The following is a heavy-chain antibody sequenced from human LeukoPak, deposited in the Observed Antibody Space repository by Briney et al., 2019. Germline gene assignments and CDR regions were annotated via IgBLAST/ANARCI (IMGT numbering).Heavy chain of an antibody. CDR2: IYYSGST. V-gene: IGHV4-39*01. CDR1: XXXXXSSSYY. CDR3: ARIPVRGVIGFVDY. J-gene: IGHJ4*02. Sequence: SETXXXXXXXXXXXXXSSSYYWGWXRQPPGKGLEGIGSIYYSGSTYYNPSLKSRVTISVDTSKNQFSLKLRSVTAAETGVYYCARIPVRGVIGFVDYWGQGTLVTVSS. D-gene: IGHD3-10*01.